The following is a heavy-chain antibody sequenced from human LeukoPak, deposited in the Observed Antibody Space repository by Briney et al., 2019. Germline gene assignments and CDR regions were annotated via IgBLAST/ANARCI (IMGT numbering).Heavy chain of an antibody. V-gene: IGHV4-61*02. D-gene: IGHD5-12*01. J-gene: IGHJ6*03. Sequence: SETLSLTCTVSGGSISSGSYYWSWIRQPAGKGLEWIGRIYTSGSTNYNPSLKSRVTISVDTSKNQFSLKLSSVTAADTAVYYCAREGGGYDEYYYYYYMDVWGKGTTVTISS. CDR1: GGSISSGSYY. CDR2: IYTSGST. CDR3: AREGGGYDEYYYYYYMDV.